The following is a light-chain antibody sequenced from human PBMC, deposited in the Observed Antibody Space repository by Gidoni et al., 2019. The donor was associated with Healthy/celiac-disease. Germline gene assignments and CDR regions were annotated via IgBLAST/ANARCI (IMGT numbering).Light chain of an antibody. Sequence: QSVLTQPPSVSGVPGQRVTIPCTGSSSNIGAGYDVHWYQQLPGTAPKLLIYGNSNRPSGAPDRFSGSKSGTSASLAITGLQAEDEADYYCQSYDSSLSGYVFGTGTKVTVL. CDR1: SSNIGAGYD. J-gene: IGLJ1*01. V-gene: IGLV1-40*01. CDR2: GNS. CDR3: QSYDSSLSGYV.